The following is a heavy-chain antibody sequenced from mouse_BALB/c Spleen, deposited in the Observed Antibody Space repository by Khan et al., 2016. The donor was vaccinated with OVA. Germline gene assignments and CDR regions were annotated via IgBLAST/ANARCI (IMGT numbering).Heavy chain of an antibody. CDR1: GFTFIDYG. V-gene: IGHV5-15*02. Sequence: EVELVESGGGLVQPGGSRKLSCAASGFTFIDYGMAWVRQTPGKGPEWIAFISSVAYSIYYAATVTGRFPIPRENAKNTLYLAMSSLRSDDTAMYYCGRGGFAYWGQGTLVTVSA. J-gene: IGHJ3*01. CDR3: GRGGFAY. CDR2: ISSVAYSI.